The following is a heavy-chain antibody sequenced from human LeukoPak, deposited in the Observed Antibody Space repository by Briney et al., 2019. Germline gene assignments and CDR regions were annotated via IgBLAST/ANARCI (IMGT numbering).Heavy chain of an antibody. Sequence: PGGFLRLSCAASGFTFDDYAMHWVRQAPGKGLEWVSGISWNSGSIGYADSVKGRFTISRDNAKNSLYLQMNSLRAEDTALYYCAKDKDTIVRGVTYYFDYWGQGTLVTVSS. V-gene: IGHV3-9*01. CDR2: ISWNSGSI. CDR3: AKDKDTIVRGVTYYFDY. J-gene: IGHJ4*02. CDR1: GFTFDDYA. D-gene: IGHD3-10*01.